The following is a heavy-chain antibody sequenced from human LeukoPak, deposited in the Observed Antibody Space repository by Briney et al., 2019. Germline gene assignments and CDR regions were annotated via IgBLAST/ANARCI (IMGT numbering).Heavy chain of an antibody. CDR1: GFTFSSYG. Sequence: PGRSLRLSCAASGFTFSSYGMPWVRQAPGKGLEWLAVIWYDGSNIYYADSVKGRFAISRDNSKNTLYLQMNSLRAEDTAVYYCARARNNYDSSSYSALDYWGQGTLVTVSS. V-gene: IGHV3-33*08. CDR3: ARARNNYDSSSYSALDY. D-gene: IGHD3-22*01. CDR2: IWYDGSNI. J-gene: IGHJ4*02.